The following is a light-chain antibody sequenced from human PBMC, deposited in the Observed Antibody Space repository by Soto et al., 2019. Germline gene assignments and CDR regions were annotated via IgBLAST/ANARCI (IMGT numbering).Light chain of an antibody. V-gene: IGLV2-11*01. CDR2: DVS. CDR3: CSYAGSYTFV. Sequence: QSVLTQPRSVSVSPGQSVTICCTGTGSDVGGYNYVSWYQQHPGKAPKLMIYDVSKRPSGVPDRFSGSKSGNTASLTISGLQAEDEADYYCCSYAGSYTFVFGTGTKVTVL. CDR1: GSDVGGYNY. J-gene: IGLJ1*01.